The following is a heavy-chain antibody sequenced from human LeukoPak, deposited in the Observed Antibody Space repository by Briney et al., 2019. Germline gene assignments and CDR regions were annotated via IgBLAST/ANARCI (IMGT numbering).Heavy chain of an antibody. CDR3: ARGFFSSVWFDP. J-gene: IGHJ5*02. D-gene: IGHD2/OR15-2a*01. V-gene: IGHV3-53*01. CDR1: GFTVSSNY. Sequence: GGSLRLSCAASGFTVSSNYMSWVRQAPGKGLEWVSVIYSGGSSYYADSVKGRFTISRDNSKNTLYFQMNSLRAEDTAVYYCARGFFSSVWFDPWGQGTLVTVSS. CDR2: IYSGGSS.